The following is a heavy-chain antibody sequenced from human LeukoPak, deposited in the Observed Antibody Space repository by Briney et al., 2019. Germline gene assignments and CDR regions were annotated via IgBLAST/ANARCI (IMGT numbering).Heavy chain of an antibody. D-gene: IGHD3-3*01. CDR1: GFTFSSYA. CDR3: AKGWSGYYSSLEDFYFDY. Sequence: GGSLRLSCAASGFTFSSYAMSWVRQAPGKGLEWVSAISGSGGSTYYADSVKGRFTISRDNSKNTLYLQMNSLRAEDTAVYYCAKGWSGYYSSLEDFYFDYWGQGTLVTVSS. V-gene: IGHV3-23*01. J-gene: IGHJ4*02. CDR2: ISGSGGST.